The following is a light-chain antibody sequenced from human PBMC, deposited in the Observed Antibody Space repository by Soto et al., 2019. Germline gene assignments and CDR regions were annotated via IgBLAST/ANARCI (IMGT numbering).Light chain of an antibody. Sequence: EIVLTQSPGTLSLSPGERATLSCRASQSFTNAYLAWYQQKPGQAPRLLIYRASSRATGIPDRFSGSGSGTDFTLTIGRLEPEDFAVYYCQQYFSSPYTFGQGTKLELK. CDR3: QQYFSSPYT. CDR1: QSFTNAY. V-gene: IGKV3-20*01. CDR2: RAS. J-gene: IGKJ2*01.